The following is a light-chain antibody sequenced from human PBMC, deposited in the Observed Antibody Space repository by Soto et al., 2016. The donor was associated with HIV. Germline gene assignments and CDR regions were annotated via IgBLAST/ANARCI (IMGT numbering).Light chain of an antibody. CDR2: DDS. Sequence: SYELTQPPSVSVAPGKTANISCGGNNIGSKSVYWYQQKSGQAPVLVVYDDSDRPSGITERFSGSNSGNTATLTISRVEAGDEADYYCQVWDTSSDVVFGGGTKLTVL. V-gene: IGLV3-21*03. J-gene: IGLJ2*01. CDR3: QVWDTSSDVV. CDR1: NIGSKS.